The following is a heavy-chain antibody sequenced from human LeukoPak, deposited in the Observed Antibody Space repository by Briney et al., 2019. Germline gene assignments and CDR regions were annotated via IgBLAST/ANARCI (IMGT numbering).Heavy chain of an antibody. V-gene: IGHV1-3*01. CDR3: ARDLSGVLWFGDPGGWFDP. CDR2: INAGNGNT. J-gene: IGHJ5*02. D-gene: IGHD3-10*01. Sequence: ASVKVSCKASGYTFTSYAMHWVRQAPGQRLEWMGWINAGNGNTKYSQKFQGRVTITRDTSASTAYMELSSLRSEDTAVYYCARDLSGVLWFGDPGGWFDPWGQGTLVTVSS. CDR1: GYTFTSYA.